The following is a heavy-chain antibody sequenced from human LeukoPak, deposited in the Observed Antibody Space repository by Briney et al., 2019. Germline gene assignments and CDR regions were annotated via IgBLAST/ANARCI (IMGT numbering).Heavy chain of an antibody. CDR3: ANTVSTRIPYGSGEPGVDY. D-gene: IGHD3-10*01. J-gene: IGHJ4*02. CDR2: ISGSGGST. V-gene: IGHV3-23*01. Sequence: GGSLRLSCAASGITFSSYGMSWVRQAPGKGLEWVSAISGSGGSTYYADSVKGRFTISRENSKNTLYLQMNSLRAEDTAVYYCANTVSTRIPYGSGEPGVDYWGQGTLVTVSS. CDR1: GITFSSYG.